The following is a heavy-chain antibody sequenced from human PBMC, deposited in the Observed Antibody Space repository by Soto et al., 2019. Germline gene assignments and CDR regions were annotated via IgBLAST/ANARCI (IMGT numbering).Heavy chain of an antibody. V-gene: IGHV3-23*01. CDR1: GFTFNNYA. J-gene: IGHJ4*02. D-gene: IGHD3-10*01. CDR2: FSGGGDTT. Sequence: EVQLLESGGGLVQPGGSLRLSCAASGFTFNNYAMTWVRQAPGKGLEWVSAFSGGGDTTSYADSVKGRFTVSSDGSKNTLYLQMSSLRAEDTALYYCAKGRGGSGSLTPRVDFWGQGTLVTVSS. CDR3: AKGRGGSGSLTPRVDF.